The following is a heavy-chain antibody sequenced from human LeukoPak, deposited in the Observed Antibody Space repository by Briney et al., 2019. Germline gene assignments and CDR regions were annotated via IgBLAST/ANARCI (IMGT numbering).Heavy chain of an antibody. Sequence: SETLSLTCTVSGGSISSYYWSWIRQPAGKGLEWIGRIYTSGSTNYNPSLKSRVTISVDTSKNQFSLKLSSVTAADMAVYYCARGKAPRITIFGVAREGHGAFDIWGQGTMVTVSS. V-gene: IGHV4-4*07. CDR1: GGSISSYY. CDR3: ARGKAPRITIFGVAREGHGAFDI. J-gene: IGHJ3*02. CDR2: IYTSGST. D-gene: IGHD3-3*01.